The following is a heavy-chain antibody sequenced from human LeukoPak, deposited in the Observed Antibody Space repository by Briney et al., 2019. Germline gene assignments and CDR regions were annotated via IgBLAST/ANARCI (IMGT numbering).Heavy chain of an antibody. J-gene: IGHJ4*02. CDR3: ARGGKPTGTMVRGVIIHNYFDY. CDR1: GFTFSRYG. CDR2: IWYDGSNK. D-gene: IGHD3-10*01. Sequence: GGSLRLSCAASGFTFSRYGMHWVRQAPGKGLEWVAVIWYDGSNKYYADSVKGRFTISRDNSKNTLYLQMNSLRAEDTAVYYCARGGKPTGTMVRGVIIHNYFDYWGQGTLVTVSS. V-gene: IGHV3-33*01.